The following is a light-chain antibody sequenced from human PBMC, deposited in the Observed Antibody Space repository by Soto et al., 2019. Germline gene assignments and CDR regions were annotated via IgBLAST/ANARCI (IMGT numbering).Light chain of an antibody. J-gene: IGLJ2*01. CDR2: GNN. V-gene: IGLV1-40*01. Sequence: QSVLTQPPSVSGAPGQRVTISCTGSSSNIGAGYDVHWYQQLPGTAPKILIYGNNNRPSGVPDRFSVSKSGTSASLAITGLQAEDEADYYCQSYDRSLSVVFVGGTKLTVL. CDR3: QSYDRSLSVV. CDR1: SSNIGAGYD.